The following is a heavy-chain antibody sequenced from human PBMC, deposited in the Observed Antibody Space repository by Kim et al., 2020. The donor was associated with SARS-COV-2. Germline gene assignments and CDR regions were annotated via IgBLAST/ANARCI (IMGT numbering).Heavy chain of an antibody. CDR1: GFTFSSYA. CDR3: AKSQVYMYYVDG. CDR2: ISGSSGRT. D-gene: IGHD4-4*01. Sequence: GGSLRLSCAASGFTFSSYAMTWVRQAPGKGLEWVSGISGSSGRTYYADSVKGRFTISRDDSKNTLDLQMNSLRAEDTAVYYCAKSQVYMYYVDGWGKGTT. J-gene: IGHJ6*03. V-gene: IGHV3-23*01.